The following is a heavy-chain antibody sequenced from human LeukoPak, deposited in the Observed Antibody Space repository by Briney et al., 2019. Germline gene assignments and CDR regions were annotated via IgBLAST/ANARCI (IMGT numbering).Heavy chain of an antibody. CDR2: MSHTGAT. J-gene: IGHJ6*02. CDR3: ARMSVDIVVVPAAIDYYYYYGMDV. V-gene: IGHV4-34*01. D-gene: IGHD2-2*02. Sequence: PSETLSLTCAVFGGSFSGYYWSWIRQSPEKGLEWIGEMSHTGATDYNPSLKSRVTVSVDTSKDQFSLKLSSVTAADTAVYYCARMSVDIVVVPAAIDYYYYYGMDVWGQGTTVTVSS. CDR1: GGSFSGYY.